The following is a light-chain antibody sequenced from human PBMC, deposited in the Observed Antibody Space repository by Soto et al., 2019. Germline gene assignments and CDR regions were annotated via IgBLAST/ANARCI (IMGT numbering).Light chain of an antibody. V-gene: IGKV1-39*01. CDR3: QQSYGTPPT. Sequence: DIQMTQSPSSLSASVGDRVTITCRASLSISSNLNWYQQKPGKAPKLLIYAASSLQSGVPSRFSGSGSGTDFTLTISKLQREDSATYYCQQSYGTPPTFGQGTRLDIK. CDR1: LSISSN. J-gene: IGKJ5*01. CDR2: AAS.